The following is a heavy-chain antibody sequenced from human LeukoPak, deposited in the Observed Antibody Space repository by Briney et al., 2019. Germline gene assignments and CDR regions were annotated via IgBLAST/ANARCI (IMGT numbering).Heavy chain of an antibody. CDR3: ARVKGSYGPYFDY. CDR2: IYYTGST. CDR1: GGSISSSRYY. V-gene: IGHV4-39*07. D-gene: IGHD5-18*01. Sequence: PSETLSLTCTVSGGSISSSRYYWGWIRQPPGKGLEWIGNIYYTGSTYYNPSLKSRVTISIDTSKNQFSLNLSSVTAADTAVYYCARVKGSYGPYFDYWGQGTLVTVSS. J-gene: IGHJ4*02.